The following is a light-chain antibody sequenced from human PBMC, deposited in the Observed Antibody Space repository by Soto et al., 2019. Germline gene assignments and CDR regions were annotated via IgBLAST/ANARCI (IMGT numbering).Light chain of an antibody. Sequence: IQMSQAPATLSASVLDTVTVTCLASQSVSGWLAWYQQKPGEAPKLLIYDASALPRGVPSRFSGSGSGTEFTLTIGGLQPDDFATYYCQHYNAFPWPFGQGTKVDIK. V-gene: IGKV1-5*01. CDR2: DAS. CDR1: QSVSGW. J-gene: IGKJ1*01. CDR3: QHYNAFPWP.